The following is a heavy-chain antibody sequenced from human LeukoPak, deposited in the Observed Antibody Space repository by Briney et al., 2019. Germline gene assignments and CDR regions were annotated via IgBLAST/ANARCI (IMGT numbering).Heavy chain of an antibody. Sequence: ASVKVSCKASGYTFTGYYMHWVRQAPGQGLEWMGCINPNSGGTNYAQKFQGRVTMTRDTSISTAYMELSRLRSDDTAVYYCARNLGYYGSGSYSSQTDYWGQGTLVTVSS. D-gene: IGHD3-10*01. CDR2: INPNSGGT. CDR1: GYTFTGYY. J-gene: IGHJ4*02. CDR3: ARNLGYYGSGSYSSQTDY. V-gene: IGHV1-2*02.